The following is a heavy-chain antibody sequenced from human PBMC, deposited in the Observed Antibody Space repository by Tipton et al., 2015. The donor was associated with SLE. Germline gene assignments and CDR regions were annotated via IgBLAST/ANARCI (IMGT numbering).Heavy chain of an antibody. CDR1: PGSIIGYY. D-gene: IGHD3-16*02. CDR2: VTQSGTT. J-gene: IGHJ4*02. Sequence: TLSLTCTVSPGSIIGYYWGRIRPPPGKGLEWIGEVTQSGTTHYSPSPKSRVTISLDTSAKQFSLKLTSVTAADTAVYYCARMEGMITFGGFIGFWGQGTLVTVSS. CDR3: ARMEGMITFGGFIGF. V-gene: IGHV4-34*01.